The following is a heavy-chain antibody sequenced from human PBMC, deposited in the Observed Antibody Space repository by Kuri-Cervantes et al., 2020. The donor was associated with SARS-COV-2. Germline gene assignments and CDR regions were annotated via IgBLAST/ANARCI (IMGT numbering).Heavy chain of an antibody. D-gene: IGHD3-10*02. CDR3: ARGEVTMYMDV. V-gene: IGHV3-15*01. CDR2: IKSKTDGGTT. Sequence: GESLKISCAASGFTFSNAWMSWVRQAPGKGLEWVGRIKSKTDGGTTDYAAPVKGRFTISRDDSKNTLYLQMNSLKTEDTAVYYCARGEVTMYMDVWGQGTADTVSS. CDR1: GFTFSNAW. J-gene: IGHJ6*02.